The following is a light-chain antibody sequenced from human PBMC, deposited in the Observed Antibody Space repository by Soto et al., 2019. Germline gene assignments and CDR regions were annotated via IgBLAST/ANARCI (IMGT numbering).Light chain of an antibody. Sequence: EVVLTQSPDTLSLPPGERATLSCRASQSISSYLAWYQQKPGQAPRLLIFATSRRATDIPDRFSGSGSGTDFTLAIRRLEPEDFAVYYCHQFGYSPRTFGQGTKVDIK. V-gene: IGKV3-20*01. CDR2: ATS. J-gene: IGKJ1*01. CDR3: HQFGYSPRT. CDR1: QSISSY.